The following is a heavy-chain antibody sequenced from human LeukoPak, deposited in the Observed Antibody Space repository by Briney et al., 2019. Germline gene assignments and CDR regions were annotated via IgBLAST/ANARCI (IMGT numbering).Heavy chain of an antibody. J-gene: IGHJ4*02. V-gene: IGHV4-34*01. Sequence: SETLSLTCAVYGGSFSGYYWSWIRQPPGKGLEWIGEINHSGSTNYNPYLKSRVTISVDTSKNQFSLKLSSVTAADTAVYYCARGMENSSGWYAHFDYWGQGTLVTVSS. CDR2: INHSGST. CDR3: ARGMENSSGWYAHFDY. D-gene: IGHD6-19*01. CDR1: GGSFSGYY.